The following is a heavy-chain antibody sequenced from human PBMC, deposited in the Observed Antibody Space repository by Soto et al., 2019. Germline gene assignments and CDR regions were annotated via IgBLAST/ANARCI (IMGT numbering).Heavy chain of an antibody. D-gene: IGHD5-18*01. CDR1: GGSISSYY. CDR2: ISYRGST. CDR3: AREGVTPSYYYYYGMDV. V-gene: IGHV4-59*01. Sequence: PSQTLSLTCTVSGGSISSYYWSWIRQPPGKGLEWIGYISYRGSTNYNPSLKSRVTISVDTSKNQFSLKLSSVTAVDTAVYYCAREGVTPSYYYYYGMDVWGQGTTVTVSS. J-gene: IGHJ6*02.